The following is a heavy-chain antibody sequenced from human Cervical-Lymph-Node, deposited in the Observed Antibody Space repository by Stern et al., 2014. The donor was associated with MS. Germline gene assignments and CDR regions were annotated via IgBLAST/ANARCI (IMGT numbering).Heavy chain of an antibody. CDR1: GGSISSYQ. J-gene: IGHJ4*02. CDR3: ARSRLNSRGWYGFDY. D-gene: IGHD6-19*01. V-gene: IGHV4-59*08. Sequence: QLQLQESGPGLVKPSETLSLTCTVSGGSISSYQWSWIRQPPGKGLEWIGYIYDSGSTNYNPSLKSRVTLSVDTSKNQFSLKLPSVTAADTAVYYCARSRLNSRGWYGFDYWGQGTLVTVSS. CDR2: IYDSGST.